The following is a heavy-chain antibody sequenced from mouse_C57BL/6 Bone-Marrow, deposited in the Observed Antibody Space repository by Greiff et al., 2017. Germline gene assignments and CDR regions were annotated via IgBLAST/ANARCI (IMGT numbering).Heavy chain of an antibody. D-gene: IGHD1-1*01. J-gene: IGHJ2*01. CDR2: IDPNSGGT. V-gene: IGHV1-72*01. CDR3: ARSDYYGSSYYFDY. Sequence: QSCKASGYTFTSYWMHWVKQRPGRGLEWIGRIDPNSGGTKYNEKFKSKATLTVDKPSSTAYMQLSSLTSEDSAVYYCARSDYYGSSYYFDYWGQGTTLTVSS. CDR1: GYTFTSYW.